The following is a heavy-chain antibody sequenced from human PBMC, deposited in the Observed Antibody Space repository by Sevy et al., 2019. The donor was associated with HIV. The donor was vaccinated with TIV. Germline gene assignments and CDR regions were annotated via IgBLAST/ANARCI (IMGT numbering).Heavy chain of an antibody. CDR1: GGSFIGYY. Sequence: SETLSLTCGVSGGSFIGYYWSWIRQPPGKGLEWIGEIKYSGTAIYNPSLKSRVTMSIVTSKNQFSLKMNSVTAADTAVYYCARVRGSSASWYLDFWGRGTLVTVSS. CDR3: ARVRGSSASWYLDF. CDR2: IKYSGTA. D-gene: IGHD2-15*01. V-gene: IGHV4-34*01. J-gene: IGHJ2*01.